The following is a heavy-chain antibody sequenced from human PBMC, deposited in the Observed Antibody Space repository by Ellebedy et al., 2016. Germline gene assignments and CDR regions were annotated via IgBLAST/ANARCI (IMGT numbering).Heavy chain of an antibody. D-gene: IGHD2-2*01. J-gene: IGHJ6*02. Sequence: GESLKISCKGSGYNFTNYWISWVRQMPGKGVEWMGRIDPSDSYTNYSPSFQGHVTISADKSISTAYLQWSSLKASDTAMYYCAKIKVPAALYYSYGMDVWGQGTTVTVSS. CDR2: IDPSDSYT. CDR3: AKIKVPAALYYSYGMDV. V-gene: IGHV5-10-1*01. CDR1: GYNFTNYW.